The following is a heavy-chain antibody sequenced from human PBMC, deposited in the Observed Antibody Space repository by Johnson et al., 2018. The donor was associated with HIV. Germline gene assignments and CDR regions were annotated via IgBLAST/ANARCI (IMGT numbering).Heavy chain of an antibody. D-gene: IGHD5-18*01. CDR2: IRYDGRNK. V-gene: IGHV3-30*02. CDR3: AKGEAQEGWIQLQSYAFDF. J-gene: IGHJ3*01. CDR1: GFNFNNYG. Sequence: QVQLVESGGGVVQPGGSLRLSCAASGFNFNNYGMHWVRQAPGKGLEWVAFIRYDGRNKYYADSVKGRFTISRDISKNTLYLQIDTLRPEDSAVYYCAKGEAQEGWIQLQSYAFDFWGQGTMVTVSS.